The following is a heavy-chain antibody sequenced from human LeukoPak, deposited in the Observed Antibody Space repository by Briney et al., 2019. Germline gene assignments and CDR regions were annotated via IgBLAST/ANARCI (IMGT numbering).Heavy chain of an antibody. D-gene: IGHD5-18*01. V-gene: IGHV1-69*13. CDR3: ARDSHRIYSYGLFDY. CDR1: GGTFSSYG. J-gene: IGHJ4*02. CDR2: IIPIFGTA. Sequence: VASVKVSCKASGGTFSSYGISWVRQAPGQGLEWIGGIIPIFGTANYAQKFQGRVTITADESTSTAYMELSSLRSEDTAVYYCARDSHRIYSYGLFDYWGQGTLVTVSS.